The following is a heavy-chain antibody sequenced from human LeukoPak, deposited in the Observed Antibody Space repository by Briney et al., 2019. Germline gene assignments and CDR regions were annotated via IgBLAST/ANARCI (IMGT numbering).Heavy chain of an antibody. V-gene: IGHV3-7*01. D-gene: IGHD1-26*01. CDR2: IKQDGSDK. CDR1: GFTFSTYW. J-gene: IGHJ5*02. Sequence: GGSLRLSCAASGFTFSTYWMDWVRQAPGKGLEWVANIKQDGSDKYYVDSVKGRFTISRDNAKSSLFLQMNSLRVEDTAVYYCSGSLISWGQGTLVTVSS. CDR3: SGSLIS.